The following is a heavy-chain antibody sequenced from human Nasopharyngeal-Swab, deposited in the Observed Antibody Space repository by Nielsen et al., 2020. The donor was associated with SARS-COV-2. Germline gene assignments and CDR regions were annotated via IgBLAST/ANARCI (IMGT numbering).Heavy chain of an antibody. D-gene: IGHD5-12*01. J-gene: IGHJ4*02. CDR1: GFTFSPYT. CDR3: ARERGGGYGDY. Sequence: GESLKISCATSGFTFSPYTMTWVRQAPGKGLQWISYITSGNSVQYADSVRGRFTISRDNAKNSLYLQMNSLTAADAAVYYCARERGGGYGDYWGQGTLVTVSS. V-gene: IGHV3-48*04. CDR2: ITSGNSV.